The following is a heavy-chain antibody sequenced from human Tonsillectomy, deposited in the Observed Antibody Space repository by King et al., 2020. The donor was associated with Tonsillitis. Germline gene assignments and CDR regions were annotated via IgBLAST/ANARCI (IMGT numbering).Heavy chain of an antibody. Sequence: VQLVESGGGLVQPGGSLKLSCAASGFTFSGSAMHWVRQASGKGLDWVGRIRSKANSYATAYAAAVKGRFTIYRDASKNTAYLQMHILKTEETAVYYCTAGYSSGWYQHDAFDIWGQGTMVTVSS. CDR1: GFTFSGSA. J-gene: IGHJ3*02. CDR2: IRSKANSYAT. D-gene: IGHD6-19*01. V-gene: IGHV3-73*01. CDR3: TAGYSSGWYQHDAFDI.